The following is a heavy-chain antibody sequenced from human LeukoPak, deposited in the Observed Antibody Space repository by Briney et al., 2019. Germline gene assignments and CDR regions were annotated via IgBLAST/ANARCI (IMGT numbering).Heavy chain of an antibody. D-gene: IGHD3-10*01. J-gene: IGHJ4*02. CDR3: AKAEGSGNQPFDY. Sequence: GGSLRLSCTASGFTFSSYAMSWVRQAPGKGLEWVSATSGGGGSTYYADSVKGRFTISRDNSKNTLYLHMNSLRAEDTAVYYCAKAEGSGNQPFDYWGQGNLVTVSS. V-gene: IGHV3-23*01. CDR2: TSGGGGST. CDR1: GFTFSSYA.